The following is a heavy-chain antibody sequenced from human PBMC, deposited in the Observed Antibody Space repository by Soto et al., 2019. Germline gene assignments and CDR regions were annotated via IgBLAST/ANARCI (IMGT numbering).Heavy chain of an antibody. Sequence: QVQLVESGGGVVQPGRSLRLSCAASGFTFSSYGMHWVRQAPGKGLEWGAVISYDGSNKYYADSVKGRFTISRDNSKNTLYLQMNSLRAEDTAVYYCAKAIITFGGVIVSYYYYGMDVWGQGTTVTVSS. V-gene: IGHV3-30*18. D-gene: IGHD3-16*02. CDR3: AKAIITFGGVIVSYYYYGMDV. CDR2: ISYDGSNK. CDR1: GFTFSSYG. J-gene: IGHJ6*02.